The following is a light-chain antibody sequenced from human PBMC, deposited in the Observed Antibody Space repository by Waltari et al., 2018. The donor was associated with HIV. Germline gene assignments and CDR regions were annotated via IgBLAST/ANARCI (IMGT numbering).Light chain of an antibody. CDR2: ENN. V-gene: IGLV1-51*02. J-gene: IGLJ1*01. CDR1: RPNIGDNY. Sequence: QSVLTQPPSVSAAPGQKVTISCSGSRPNIGDNYVSWYQQLPGTAPKLLIYENNQRPSGIPDRFSGSKSATSATLDITGLQTGDEADYYCGTWDTSLTSGYVFGTGTKVTVL. CDR3: GTWDTSLTSGYV.